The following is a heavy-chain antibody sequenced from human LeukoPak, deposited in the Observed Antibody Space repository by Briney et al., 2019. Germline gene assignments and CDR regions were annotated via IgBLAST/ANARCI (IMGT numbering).Heavy chain of an antibody. CDR3: ASGPISPTGYSSSWPLDY. D-gene: IGHD6-13*01. CDR2: INPNSGGT. V-gene: IGHV1-2*02. CDR1: GYTFTGYY. Sequence: AASVNVSCTASGYTFTGYYMHWVRQAPGQGLEWMGWINPNSGGTNYAQKFQGRVTMTRDTSISTAYMELSRLRSDDTAVYYCASGPISPTGYSSSWPLDYWGQGTLVTVSS. J-gene: IGHJ4*02.